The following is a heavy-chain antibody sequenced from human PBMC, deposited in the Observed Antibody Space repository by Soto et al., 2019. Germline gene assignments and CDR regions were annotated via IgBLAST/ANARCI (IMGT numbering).Heavy chain of an antibody. Sequence: PGGSLRLSCAASGFTFDDYAMHWVRQVPGKGLEWVSGINWNSGSIGYGDSVKGRFAISRDKAKNSLHLQMNSLSAEDTAFYYCVKDESINWYSGHFRHWGQGTLVTVSS. V-gene: IGHV3-9*01. CDR2: INWNSGSI. CDR1: GFTFDDYA. CDR3: VKDESINWYSGHFRH. D-gene: IGHD6-13*01. J-gene: IGHJ1*01.